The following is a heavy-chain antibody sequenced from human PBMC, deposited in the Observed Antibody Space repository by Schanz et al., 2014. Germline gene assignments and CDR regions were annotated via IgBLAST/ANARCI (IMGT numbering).Heavy chain of an antibody. Sequence: EGQLAESGGGLVQPGGSLRLSCAASGFTLSNSDMHWFRQGTGKGLEWCSTIGYLGDTYYPDSVKGRFTVSRDSGQNSLYLQMNSLRAGDTAVYYCARGTDWNLHYWGQGALVTVSS. CDR1: GFTLSNSD. D-gene: IGHD1-1*01. J-gene: IGHJ4*02. V-gene: IGHV3-13*01. CDR3: ARGTDWNLHY. CDR2: IGYLGDT.